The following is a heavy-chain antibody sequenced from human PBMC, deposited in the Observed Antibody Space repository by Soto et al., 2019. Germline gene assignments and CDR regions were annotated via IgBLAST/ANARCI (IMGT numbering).Heavy chain of an antibody. CDR2: IDPGSGRA. J-gene: IGHJ4*02. Sequence: QVQLVQSGAEVKKPGASVRVSCKPSGYTLRNYAIHWVRQAAGQSLEWLAWIDPGSGRATYSKKVQGRIIVTRDNAATTFYIDLTSLTSEDTALYCCTRDLNGGNPVDYWGQGALVIVSS. D-gene: IGHD2-8*01. CDR1: GYTLRNYA. V-gene: IGHV1-3*01. CDR3: TRDLNGGNPVDY.